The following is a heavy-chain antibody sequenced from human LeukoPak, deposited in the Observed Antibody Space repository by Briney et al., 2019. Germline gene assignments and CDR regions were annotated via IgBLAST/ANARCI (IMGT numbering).Heavy chain of an antibody. D-gene: IGHD3-10*01. J-gene: IGHJ4*02. CDR1: GFTFSSYS. V-gene: IGHV3-23*01. CDR3: AKYPENAGYFDY. CDR2: ISGSGGST. Sequence: GGSLRLSCAASGFTFSSYSMNWVRQAPGKGLEWVSAISGSGGSTYYADSVKGRFTISRDNSKNTLYLQMNSLRAEDTAVYYCAKYPENAGYFDYWGQGTLVTVSS.